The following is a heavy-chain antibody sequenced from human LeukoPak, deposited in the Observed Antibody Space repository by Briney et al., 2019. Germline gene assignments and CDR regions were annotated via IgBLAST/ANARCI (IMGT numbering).Heavy chain of an antibody. V-gene: IGHV5-51*01. J-gene: IGHJ1*01. CDR2: IYPGGSDT. Sequence: PGESLKISWEGSGSFCTSYWIGWVRQLPRKVLERMGIIYPGGSDTKYRPSFQGQVTISADKSISTAYLQWSSLKASDTAMYYCARPTRSGWYSPPWQHWGQGTLVTVSS. CDR1: GSFCTSYW. D-gene: IGHD6-19*01. CDR3: ARPTRSGWYSPPWQH.